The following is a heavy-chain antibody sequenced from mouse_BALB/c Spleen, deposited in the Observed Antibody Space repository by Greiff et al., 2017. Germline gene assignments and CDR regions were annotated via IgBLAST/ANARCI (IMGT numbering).Heavy chain of an antibody. V-gene: IGHV5-17*02. D-gene: IGHD1-1*01. Sequence: EVQRVESGGGLVQPGGSRKLSCAASGFTFSSFGMHWVRQAPEKGLEWVAYISSGSSTIYYADTVKGRFTISRDNPKNTLFLQMTSLRSEDTAMYYCARRGTVVEGYFDVWGAGTTVTVSS. CDR3: ARRGTVVEGYFDV. J-gene: IGHJ1*01. CDR2: ISSGSSTI. CDR1: GFTFSSFG.